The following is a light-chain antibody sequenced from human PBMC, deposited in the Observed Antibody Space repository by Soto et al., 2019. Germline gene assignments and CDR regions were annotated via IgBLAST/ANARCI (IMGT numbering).Light chain of an antibody. CDR3: QQYSDLPMT. CDR1: QSVTSNY. V-gene: IGKV3-20*01. J-gene: IGKJ5*01. Sequence: EIVLTQSPGTLSLSPCERATLSCSASQSVTSNYLAWYQQKPGQAPGPLIYGASSRATGIPDRFSGSASGTDFTLTISRLEPEDFAVYFCQQYSDLPMTFGQGTRLEI. CDR2: GAS.